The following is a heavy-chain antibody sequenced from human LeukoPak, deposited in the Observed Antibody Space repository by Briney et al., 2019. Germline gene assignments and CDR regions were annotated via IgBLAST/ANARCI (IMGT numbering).Heavy chain of an antibody. CDR1: GFTYSHHG. V-gene: IGHV3-33*03. D-gene: IGHD4-11*01. J-gene: IGHJ4*02. Sequence: GGSLRLSCAASGFTYSHHGMHWVRQAPGKGLEWVAVIWSDGTEKYYADSVKGRFTISRDNSKNTLYLEMNSLRGEDTAVYYCAKDAERGFDYSNSLEYWGLGTLVTVS. CDR3: AKDAERGFDYSNSLEY. CDR2: IWSDGTEK.